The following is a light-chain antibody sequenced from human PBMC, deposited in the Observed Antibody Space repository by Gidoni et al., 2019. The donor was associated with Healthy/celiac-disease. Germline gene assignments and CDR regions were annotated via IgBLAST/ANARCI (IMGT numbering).Light chain of an antibody. CDR3: QSYDSSLSGWV. J-gene: IGLJ3*02. CDR1: SSNIGAGYD. V-gene: IGLV1-40*01. CDR2: GNS. Sequence: QSVLTPPPSVSAAPGQRVTISCTGSSSNIGAGYDVHWYQQLPGTAPKPLIYGNSNRPSGVPDRFSGSKSGTSASLAITGLQAEDEADYYCQSYDSSLSGWVFGGGTKLTVL.